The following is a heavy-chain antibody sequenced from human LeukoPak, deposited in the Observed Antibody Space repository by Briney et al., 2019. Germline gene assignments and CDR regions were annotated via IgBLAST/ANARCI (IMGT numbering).Heavy chain of an antibody. CDR3: ARDLYYDSSGSPFDI. D-gene: IGHD3-22*01. J-gene: IGHJ3*02. CDR1: GGSISSGGYY. CDR2: IYYSGST. Sequence: TLSLTCTVSGGSISSGGYYWSWIRQHPGKGLEWIVYIYYSGSTYYNPSLKSRVTISVDTSKNQFSLKLSSVTAADTAVYYWARDLYYDSSGSPFDIGGQGTMVTVSS. V-gene: IGHV4-31*03.